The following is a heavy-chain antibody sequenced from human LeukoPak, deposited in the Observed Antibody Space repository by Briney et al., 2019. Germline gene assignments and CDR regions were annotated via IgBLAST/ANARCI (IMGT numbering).Heavy chain of an antibody. CDR2: ISGSGGST. Sequence: GGSLTLSCAASVLIVSSNYMSWLPQAPGKGRKWVSAISGSGGSTYYADSVKGRFTISRDNSKNTLYLQMNSLRAEDTAVYSSAKGEFDWLLVDYYYMDVWGKGTTVTVSS. D-gene: IGHD3-9*01. J-gene: IGHJ6*03. V-gene: IGHV3-23*01. CDR3: AKGEFDWLLVDYYYMDV. CDR1: VLIVSSNY.